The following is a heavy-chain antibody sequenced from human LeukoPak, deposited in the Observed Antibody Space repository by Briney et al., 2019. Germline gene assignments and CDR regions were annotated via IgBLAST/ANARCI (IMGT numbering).Heavy chain of an antibody. V-gene: IGHV1-18*01. CDR1: GYTFTKYG. CDR3: ARGDDYGDYWGLY. CDR2: ISTYNGNT. D-gene: IGHD4-17*01. Sequence: ASVKVSCKASGYTFTKYGITWVRQAPGQGLEWMGWISTYNGNTNFAQKLQGRVTMTTDTSTSTAYMELRSLISDDAAVYYCARGDDYGDYWGLYWGQGTLVTVSS. J-gene: IGHJ4*02.